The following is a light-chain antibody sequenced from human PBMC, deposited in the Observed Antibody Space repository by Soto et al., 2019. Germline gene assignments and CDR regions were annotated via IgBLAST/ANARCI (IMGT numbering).Light chain of an antibody. Sequence: ENVLTQSPGTLSLSPGDRATLSCRASQSVSSSYLAWYQQKPGQATRLLIFGASNRATGIPDRFSGSGSGTDFTLTISSLEPEDFAVYYCQQYGSSPWTFGQGTKVDIK. CDR2: GAS. V-gene: IGKV3-20*01. J-gene: IGKJ1*01. CDR1: QSVSSSY. CDR3: QQYGSSPWT.